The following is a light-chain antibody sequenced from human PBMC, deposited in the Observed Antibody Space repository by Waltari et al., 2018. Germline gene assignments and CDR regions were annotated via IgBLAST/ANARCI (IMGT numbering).Light chain of an antibody. Sequence: EIVLTQSPATLSVSPGERATLPCWASQSIRSTLAWYQQKPGQAPRLLIDDASTRATGIPVRFSGSGSGTYFTLTISSLQSEDFAVYYCQQYTNWPLTFGGGTKVEI. J-gene: IGKJ4*01. CDR3: QQYTNWPLT. CDR1: QSIRST. V-gene: IGKV3D-15*01. CDR2: DAS.